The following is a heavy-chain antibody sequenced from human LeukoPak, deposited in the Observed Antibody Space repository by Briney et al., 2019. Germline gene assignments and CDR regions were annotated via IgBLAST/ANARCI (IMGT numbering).Heavy chain of an antibody. D-gene: IGHD2-2*01. J-gene: IGHJ5*02. Sequence: GGSLRLSCAVSGFTFSNYLMSWVRQAPGKGLEWVANIKKDGSEQHYVDSVKGRFTISRDDAKNSLYLQMNSLRVEDTAVYYCARDPHSTRYNWFDRWGQGTLVTVSA. CDR2: IKKDGSEQ. V-gene: IGHV3-7*01. CDR3: ARDPHSTRYNWFDR. CDR1: GFTFSNYL.